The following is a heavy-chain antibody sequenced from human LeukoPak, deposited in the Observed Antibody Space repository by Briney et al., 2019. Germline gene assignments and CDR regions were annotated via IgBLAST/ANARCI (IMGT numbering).Heavy chain of an antibody. Sequence: SETLSLTCSVSGYSISSGYYWTFIRQPPGKGLEWIGGIYHTGHTFYNPSLKSRVTISVDTSKNEFSLKLRSVTAADTAVYYCARQSGSFYYYYYMDVWGKGTTVTISS. CDR2: IYHTGHT. CDR3: ARQSGSFYYYYYMDV. D-gene: IGHD1-26*01. CDR1: GYSISSGYY. V-gene: IGHV4-38-2*02. J-gene: IGHJ6*03.